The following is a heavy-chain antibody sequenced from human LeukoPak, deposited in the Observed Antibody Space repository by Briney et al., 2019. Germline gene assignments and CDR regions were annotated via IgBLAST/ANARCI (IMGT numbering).Heavy chain of an antibody. CDR3: AKDLGSGWYYFDN. CDR2: IWYDGSEK. V-gene: IGHV3-33*06. D-gene: IGHD6-19*01. Sequence: GGSLRLSRAASGFTFRTYGMHWVRQAPGKGLEWVAVIWYDGSEKYYADSVKGRFTISRDNFKNTLYLQMDSLRVEDTAVYYCAKDLGSGWYYFDNWGQGTLVTVSS. CDR1: GFTFRTYG. J-gene: IGHJ4*02.